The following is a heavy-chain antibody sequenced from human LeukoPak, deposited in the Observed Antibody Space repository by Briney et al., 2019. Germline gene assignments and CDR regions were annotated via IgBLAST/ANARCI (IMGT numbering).Heavy chain of an antibody. CDR2: IYTSGST. J-gene: IGHJ6*03. CDR1: GGSISSNY. Sequence: KASETLSLTCAVSGGSISSNYWSWIRQPPGKGLEWIGDIYTSGSTNYNPSLKSRVTISVDTSKNQFSLRLRSVTAADTAVYYCARGYVATRYYYYYYMDVWGKGTTVTVSS. D-gene: IGHD2-2*01. V-gene: IGHV4-4*09. CDR3: ARGYVATRYYYYYYMDV.